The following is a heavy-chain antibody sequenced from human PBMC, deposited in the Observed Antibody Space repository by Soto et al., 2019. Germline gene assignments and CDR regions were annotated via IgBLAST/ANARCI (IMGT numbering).Heavy chain of an antibody. D-gene: IGHD5-18*01. Sequence: SETLSLTCTVSGGSISSGGYYWSWIRQHPGKGLEWIGYIYYSGSTYYNPSLKSRVTISVDTSKNQFSLKLSSVTAADTAVYYCARQTYGYHTTPGWGAFDIWGQGTMVTVSS. CDR1: GGSISSGGYY. CDR3: ARQTYGYHTTPGWGAFDI. CDR2: IYYSGST. V-gene: IGHV4-31*03. J-gene: IGHJ3*02.